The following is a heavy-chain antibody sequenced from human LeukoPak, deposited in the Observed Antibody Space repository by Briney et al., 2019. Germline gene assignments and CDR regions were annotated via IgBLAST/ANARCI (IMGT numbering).Heavy chain of an antibody. V-gene: IGHV3-30*02. CDR2: IRYDGSKS. Sequence: GGSLRLSCAASGFTFNSYGMHWVRQAPGKGLEWVAFIRYDGSKSYFADSVKGRFALSRDNSKNTLYLQMGSLRPEDTAVYFCAKDGGSGSYFAFDTWGQGTMVTVSS. J-gene: IGHJ3*02. CDR3: AKDGGSGSYFAFDT. D-gene: IGHD1-26*01. CDR1: GFTFNSYG.